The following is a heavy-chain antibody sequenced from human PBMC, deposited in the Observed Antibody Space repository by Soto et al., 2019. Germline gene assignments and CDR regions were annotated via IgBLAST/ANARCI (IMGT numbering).Heavy chain of an antibody. Sequence: KGLEWVSAIGGGGDRTYYADSVKGRFIISRDNSKNTLSLQMVSLRAEDTAVYYCSFCFQAEDGIRGAHPVSAFLLNRSSDL. V-gene: IGHV3-23*01. CDR2: IGGGGDRT. J-gene: IGHJ2*01. D-gene: IGHD3-3*01. CDR3: SFCFQAEDGIRGAHPVSAFLLNRSSDL.